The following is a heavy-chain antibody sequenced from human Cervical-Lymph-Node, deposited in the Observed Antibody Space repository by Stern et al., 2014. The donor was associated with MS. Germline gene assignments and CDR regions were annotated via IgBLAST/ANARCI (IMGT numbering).Heavy chain of an antibody. CDR3: ARDMYYATSGSYYGFDY. D-gene: IGHD3-22*01. Sequence: MQLVESGAEVKKPGASVKVSCKASGYTFTSYYINWVRQAPGQGLEWMGIINPSGDSTTYSQKFQDRVTMTRDTSTSTLYMELSSLRSEDTAVYYCARDMYYATSGSYYGFDYWGQGTLVTVSS. CDR2: INPSGDST. V-gene: IGHV1-46*01. CDR1: GYTFTSYY. J-gene: IGHJ4*02.